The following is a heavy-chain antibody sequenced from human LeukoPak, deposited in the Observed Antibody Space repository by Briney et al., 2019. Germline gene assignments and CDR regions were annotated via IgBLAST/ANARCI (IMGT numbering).Heavy chain of an antibody. CDR1: GFTFSSYS. J-gene: IGHJ4*02. CDR2: ISSSSSTI. Sequence: GGSLRLSCAASGFTFSSYSMNWVRQAPGKGLEWVSYISSSSSTIYYADSVKGRFTISRDNSKNTLYLQMNSLRAEDTAVYYCAKLGLGSGYHYWGQGTLVTVSS. CDR3: AKLGLGSGYHY. D-gene: IGHD3-22*01. V-gene: IGHV3-48*01.